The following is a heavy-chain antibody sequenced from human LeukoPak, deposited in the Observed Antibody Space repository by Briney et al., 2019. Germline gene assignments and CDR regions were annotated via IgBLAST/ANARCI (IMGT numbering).Heavy chain of an antibody. Sequence: GGSLRLSCAASGFTFNSYTMNWVRQAPGKGLEWVSSISSSSSYIYYSDSVKGRFTISRDNAKNMVYLQMNSLRDDDTAIYYCTRAITYFYGSVTYDWFDSWGQGTRVTVSS. D-gene: IGHD3-10*01. CDR3: TRAITYFYGSVTYDWFDS. V-gene: IGHV3-21*06. J-gene: IGHJ5*01. CDR1: GFTFNSYT. CDR2: ISSSSSYI.